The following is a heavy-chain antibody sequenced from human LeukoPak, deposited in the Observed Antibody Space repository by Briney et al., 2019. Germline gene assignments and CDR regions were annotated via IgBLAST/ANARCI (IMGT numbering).Heavy chain of an antibody. D-gene: IGHD2-15*01. CDR3: ARDRSGGGCYFDY. V-gene: IGHV4-59*12. J-gene: IGHJ4*02. Sequence: SETLSLTCTVSGVSISTYYWSWIRQPPGKGLEWIGYAYYSGSTNYNPSLKSRVTISVDTSKNQFSLKLSSVTAADTAVYYCARDRSGGGCYFDYWGQGTLVTVSS. CDR2: AYYSGST. CDR1: GVSISTYY.